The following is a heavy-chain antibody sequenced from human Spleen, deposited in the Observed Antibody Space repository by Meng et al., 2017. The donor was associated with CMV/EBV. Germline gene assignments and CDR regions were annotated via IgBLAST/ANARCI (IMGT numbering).Heavy chain of an antibody. D-gene: IGHD3-16*01. CDR1: GFTFSSST. J-gene: IGHJ4*02. Sequence: GGSLRLSCAASGFTFSSSTMNWVRQAPGKGLQWVSLISGGNLYMYYADSVRGRFTISRDNAKSSLYLQMDSLRVEDTAVYYCARGVGGGQRFIESWGQGILVTVSS. CDR2: ISGGNLYM. V-gene: IGHV3-21*01. CDR3: ARGVGGGQRFIES.